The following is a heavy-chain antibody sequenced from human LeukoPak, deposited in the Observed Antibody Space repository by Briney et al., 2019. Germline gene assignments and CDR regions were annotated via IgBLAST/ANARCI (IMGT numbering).Heavy chain of an antibody. J-gene: IGHJ3*02. V-gene: IGHV1-46*01. CDR3: AAGRGYCGGGSCYGDDAFDI. CDR2: INPSGGST. CDR1: GYTFTSYY. D-gene: IGHD2-15*01. Sequence: ASVKVSCKASGYTFTSYYMHWVRQAPGQGLEWMGIINPSGGSTTYAQKFQGRVTMTRDTSTSTVYMELSSLSSEDTAIYYCAAGRGYCGGGSCYGDDAFDIWGQGTMVTVSS.